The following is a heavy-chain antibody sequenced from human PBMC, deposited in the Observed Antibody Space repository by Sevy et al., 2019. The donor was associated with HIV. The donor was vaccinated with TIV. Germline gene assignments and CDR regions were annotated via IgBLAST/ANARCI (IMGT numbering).Heavy chain of an antibody. CDR1: GYTFTSYG. CDR2: ISAYNGNT. V-gene: IGHV1-18*01. Sequence: ASVKVSCKASGYTFTSYGISWVRQAPGQGLEWMGWISAYNGNTNYAQKLQGRVTMTTDTSTSTVNMRLGSVRSKDTAVYYCTRSIENAPPLDYWGQGTLVTVSS. CDR3: TRSIENAPPLDY. J-gene: IGHJ4*02. D-gene: IGHD2-2*01.